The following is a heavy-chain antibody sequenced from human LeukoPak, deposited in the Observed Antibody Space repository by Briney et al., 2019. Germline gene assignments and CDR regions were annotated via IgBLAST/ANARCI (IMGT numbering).Heavy chain of an antibody. Sequence: PGRSLRLSCAASGFTFSSYAMTWVRQPPGKGLEGVSSITVSAANTYDGDSVKGRFTSSRDNSKTTLYLQMNSLKAEDTAVYYCARDRYCSSTSCYREAYYYYGMDVWGQGTTVTVSS. CDR1: GFTFSSYA. CDR2: ITVSAANT. D-gene: IGHD2-2*02. J-gene: IGHJ6*02. V-gene: IGHV3-23*01. CDR3: ARDRYCSSTSCYREAYYYYGMDV.